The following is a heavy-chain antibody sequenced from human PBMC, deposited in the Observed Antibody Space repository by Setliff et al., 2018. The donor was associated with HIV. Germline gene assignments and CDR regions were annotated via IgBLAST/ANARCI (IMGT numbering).Heavy chain of an antibody. J-gene: IGHJ4*02. CDR3: ARGPQKSVVPAAIKHYYFDY. V-gene: IGHV4-30-4*08. CDR1: GGSISSGDYY. D-gene: IGHD2-2*02. Sequence: SETLSLTCTVSGGSISSGDYYWSWIRQPPGKGLEWIGYIYYSGSTYYNPSLKSRVTISVDTSKNQFSLKLSSVTAADTAVYHCARGPQKSVVPAAIKHYYFDYWGQGTLVTVSS. CDR2: IYYSGST.